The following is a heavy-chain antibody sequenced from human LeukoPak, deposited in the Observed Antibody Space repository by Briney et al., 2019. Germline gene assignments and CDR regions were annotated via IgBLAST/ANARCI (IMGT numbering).Heavy chain of an antibody. CDR3: ARLNSGTLDAFDI. V-gene: IGHV5-10-1*01. D-gene: IGHD6-13*01. J-gene: IGHJ3*02. CDR1: GYSFTSYW. CDR2: IDHSDSYT. Sequence: LGESLKISCKGSGYSFTSYWISWVRQMPGKGLEWMGMIDHSDSYTNYSPSFQGHVTISADKSISTAYLQWSSLKASDTAMYYCARLNSGTLDAFDIWGQGTMVTVSS.